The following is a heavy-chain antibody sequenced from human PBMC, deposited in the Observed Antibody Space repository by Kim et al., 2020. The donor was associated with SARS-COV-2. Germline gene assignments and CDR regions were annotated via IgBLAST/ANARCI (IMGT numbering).Heavy chain of an antibody. V-gene: IGHV6-1*01. CDR3: AREEAGTFRAGPDAFDI. D-gene: IGHD6-19*01. Sequence: VKSRITINPDTSKNQFSLQLNSVTPEDTAVYYCAREEAGTFRAGPDAFDIWGQGTMVTVSS. J-gene: IGHJ3*02.